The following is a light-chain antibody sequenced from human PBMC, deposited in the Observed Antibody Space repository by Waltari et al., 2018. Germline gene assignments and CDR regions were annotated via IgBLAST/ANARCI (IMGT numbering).Light chain of an antibody. CDR3: QAWDVAIVV. CDR1: KLDQKF. Sequence: YELSQPPSVSVSPGQTATITCSGDKLDQKFVAWYQQRPGQPPLLVIYKDVDRPSGIPERFSGTNSGNTATLTISGTQVMDEADYYCQAWDVAIVVFGGGTKLTVL. CDR2: KDV. V-gene: IGLV3-1*01. J-gene: IGLJ2*01.